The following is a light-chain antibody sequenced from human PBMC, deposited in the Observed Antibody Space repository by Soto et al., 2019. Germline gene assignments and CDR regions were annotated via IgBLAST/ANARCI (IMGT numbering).Light chain of an antibody. CDR2: GVT. J-gene: IGLJ1*01. CDR3: SSYAGSNNYV. Sequence: QSVLAQPPSASGSPGQSVTISCTGTSSDVGAYTYVSWYQQHPGKAPKLMIYGVTERPSGVPDRFSGSKSGNTASLTVSGLQTEDEAYYYCSSYAGSNNYVFGTGTQVTVL. CDR1: SSDVGAYTY. V-gene: IGLV2-8*01.